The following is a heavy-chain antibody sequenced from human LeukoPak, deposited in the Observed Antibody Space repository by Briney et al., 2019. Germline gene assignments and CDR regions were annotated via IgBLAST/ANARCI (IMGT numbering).Heavy chain of an antibody. CDR3: VRGWQQLGS. V-gene: IGHV3-21*04. CDR1: GFTFSSSG. J-gene: IGHJ5*02. CDR2: ISSSSSYI. D-gene: IGHD1-1*01. Sequence: GGSLRLSCAASGFTFSSSGMHWVRQAPGKGLEWVSSISSSSSYIYYADSVKGRFTISRDNSKNTLYLQMNSLTAEDTAVYYCVRGWQQLGSWGRGTLVTVSS.